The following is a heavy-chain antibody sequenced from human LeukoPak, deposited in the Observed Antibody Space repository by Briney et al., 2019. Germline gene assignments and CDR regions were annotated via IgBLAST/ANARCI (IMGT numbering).Heavy chain of an antibody. J-gene: IGHJ4*02. Sequence: SVKVSCKASGGTFISYAISWVRQAPGQGLEWMGGIVPIFGTANYAQKFQGRVTITADESTSTAYMELISLRSEDTAVYYCATADKFSNWYVFDYWGQGTLVTVSS. CDR2: IVPIFGTA. D-gene: IGHD6-13*01. CDR1: GGTFISYA. V-gene: IGHV1-69*01. CDR3: ATADKFSNWYVFDY.